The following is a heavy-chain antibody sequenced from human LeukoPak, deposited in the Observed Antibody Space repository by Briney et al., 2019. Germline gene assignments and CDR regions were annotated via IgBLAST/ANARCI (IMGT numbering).Heavy chain of an antibody. CDR3: ARARVLRYFDWPIIKAYYYYYGMDV. CDR2: INHSGST. CDR1: GGSFSGYY. V-gene: IGHV4-34*01. Sequence: SETLSLTCAVYGGSFSGYYWSWIRQPPGKGLEWIGEINHSGSTNYNPSLKSRVTISVDTSKNQFSLKLSSVTAADTAVYYCARARVLRYFDWPIIKAYYYYYGMDVWGQGTTVTVSS. D-gene: IGHD3-9*01. J-gene: IGHJ6*02.